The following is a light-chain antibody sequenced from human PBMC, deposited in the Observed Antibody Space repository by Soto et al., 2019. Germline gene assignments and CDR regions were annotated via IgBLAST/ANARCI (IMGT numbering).Light chain of an antibody. CDR2: AAS. CDR1: QSISSY. V-gene: IGKV1-39*01. Sequence: DIQMTQSPSSLSASVGDRVTITCRASQSISSYLYWYQQKPGKAPMLLIYAASSLQIGVPSRFSGSGSGTAFTLTISRRQPEDCATYYCHQSYSTPTWTFGQGTKVEIK. CDR3: HQSYSTPTWT. J-gene: IGKJ1*01.